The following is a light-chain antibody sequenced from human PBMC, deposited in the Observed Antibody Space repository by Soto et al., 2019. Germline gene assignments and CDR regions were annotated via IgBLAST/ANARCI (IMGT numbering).Light chain of an antibody. CDR2: DVR. J-gene: IGLJ1*01. Sequence: QSALTQPASVSGSPGQSITISCTGTSSDVGGYNYVSWYQQHPGKAPKLMIYDVRNRPSGVSNRFSGSKSVNTASLTISGLQAEDEADYYYSSYTTISTYVFGTGTQLTVL. V-gene: IGLV2-14*01. CDR1: SSDVGGYNY. CDR3: SSYTTISTYV.